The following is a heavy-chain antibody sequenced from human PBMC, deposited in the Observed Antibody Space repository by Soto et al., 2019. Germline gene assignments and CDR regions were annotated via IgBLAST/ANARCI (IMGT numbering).Heavy chain of an antibody. D-gene: IGHD2-2*02. CDR2: ISGSGGST. J-gene: IGHJ6*02. CDR3: ARLLYAHYYYYCGMDV. Sequence: PGGSLRLSCAASGFTFSSYAMSWVRQAPGKGLEWVSAISGSGGSTYYADSVKGRFTISRDNSKNTLYLQMNSLRAEDTAVYYCARLLYAHYYYYCGMDVWGQGTTVTVSS. V-gene: IGHV3-23*01. CDR1: GFTFSSYA.